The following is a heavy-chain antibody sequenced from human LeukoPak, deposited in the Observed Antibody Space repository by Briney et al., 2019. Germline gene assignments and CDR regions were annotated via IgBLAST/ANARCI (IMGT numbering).Heavy chain of an antibody. CDR3: ASVGDITIFGVVIY. J-gene: IGHJ4*02. D-gene: IGHD3-3*01. CDR1: GGTFSSYA. CDR2: IIPIFGTA. V-gene: IGHV1-69*13. Sequence: ASVKVSCKASGGTFSSYAISWVRQAPGQGLEWMGGIIPIFGTANYAQKFQGRVTITADESTSTAYMELSCLRSEDTAVYYCASVGDITIFGVVIYWGQGTLVTVSS.